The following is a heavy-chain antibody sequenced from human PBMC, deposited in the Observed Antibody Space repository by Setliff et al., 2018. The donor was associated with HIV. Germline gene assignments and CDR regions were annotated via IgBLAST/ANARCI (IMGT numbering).Heavy chain of an antibody. Sequence: PGESLKISCKGSRYSFTTYWIAWVRQMPGKGLEWMGIVYPGDSDTIYNPSFQGQVTLSADKSITTVYLQFNSLEAPDTAIYYCARLSKYYDFWTPNYWGQGTLVTVSS. D-gene: IGHD3-3*01. CDR1: RYSFTTYW. CDR3: ARLSKYYDFWTPNY. CDR2: VYPGDSDT. J-gene: IGHJ4*02. V-gene: IGHV5-51*01.